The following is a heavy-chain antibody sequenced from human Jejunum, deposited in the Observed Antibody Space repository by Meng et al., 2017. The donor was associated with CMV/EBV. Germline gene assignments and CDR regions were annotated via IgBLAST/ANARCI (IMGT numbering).Heavy chain of an antibody. D-gene: IGHD3-22*01. J-gene: IGHJ4*02. CDR1: GFPLNSYG. CDR3: ARDNDGSSHYSQFDY. V-gene: IGHV3-33*01. Sequence: SGFPLNSYGIHWVRQFPGKGLEWVAVLWYDGSRKYFADSVQGRFSISRDDSKNTVYLQMNSPRAEDTAVYYCARDNDGSSHYSQFDYWGQGTLVTVSS. CDR2: LWYDGSRK.